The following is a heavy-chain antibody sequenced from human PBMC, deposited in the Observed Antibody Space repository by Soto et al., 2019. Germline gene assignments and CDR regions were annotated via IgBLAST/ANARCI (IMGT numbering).Heavy chain of an antibody. Sequence: ASVRVSCKASGYTFTGYYMHLVWEAPGHGLEWMGWINPNSGGTNYAQKCQGWVTMTRDTSISTAYMELSRLRSDDTAVYYCAREKRYSYGLGYGMDVWGQGTTVTVSS. CDR3: AREKRYSYGLGYGMDV. CDR2: INPNSGGT. V-gene: IGHV1-2*04. CDR1: GYTFTGYY. J-gene: IGHJ6*02. D-gene: IGHD5-18*01.